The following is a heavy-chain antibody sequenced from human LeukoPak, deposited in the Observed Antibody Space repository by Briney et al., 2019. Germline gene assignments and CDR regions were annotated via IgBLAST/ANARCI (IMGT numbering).Heavy chain of an antibody. J-gene: IGHJ4*02. CDR1: GFTFSSNW. CDR3: KRPQDAYNAVVC. CDR2: INSDVSSR. V-gene: IGHV3-74*01. Sequence: TGGSLRLSCAPSGFTFSSNWMHCVRQAPGKGLVWVSCINSDVSSRSYADCGKGRLSISRDTAKNTLYMRTDSLRAEDVAVYYRKRPQDAYNAVVCWGQGDLGSVSS. D-gene: IGHD5-24*01.